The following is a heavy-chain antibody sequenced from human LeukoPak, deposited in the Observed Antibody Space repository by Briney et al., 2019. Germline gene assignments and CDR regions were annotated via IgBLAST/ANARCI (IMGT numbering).Heavy chain of an antibody. CDR3: ARRSPGERAFDI. D-gene: IGHD7-27*01. CDR1: GGAISSYY. J-gene: IGHJ3*02. Sequence: PSETLSLTCTVSGGAISSYYWSWIRQPPGKGLEWIGYIYYSGSTNSNPSLKSRVTTSADTSKTQFSLKLSSVTAADTAVYYCARRSPGERAFDIWGQGTMVTVSS. CDR2: IYYSGST. V-gene: IGHV4-59*08.